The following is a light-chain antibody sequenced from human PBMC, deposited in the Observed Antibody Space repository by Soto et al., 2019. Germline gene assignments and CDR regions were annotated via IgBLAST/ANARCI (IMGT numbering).Light chain of an antibody. J-gene: IGLJ1*01. CDR2: DVS. CDR1: SSDGGGYSY. CDR3: CSYTSSSTPWF. V-gene: IGLV2-14*03. Sequence: QSDLTLLASGSRSLRQSLPINCPGTSSDGGGYSYVSWYQQHPGKAPKLMIYDVSDRPSGVSNRFSASESGNSASLTISGLQAEHEADYYCCSYTSSSTPWFFGTGTKVTVL.